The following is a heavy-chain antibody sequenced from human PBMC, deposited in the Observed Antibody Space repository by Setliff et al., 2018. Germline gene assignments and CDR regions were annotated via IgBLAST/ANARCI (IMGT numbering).Heavy chain of an antibody. D-gene: IGHD2-8*01. J-gene: IGHJ6*02. V-gene: IGHV4-61*02. CDR1: GASLRSGSNY. CDR2: IYTDGTT. Sequence: TLSLTCTVSGASLRSGSNYWGWFRQPAGKGLEWIGRIYTDGTTNYNPSLKSRVSISTDTSMNHFSLRMTSVSAADTAVYYCAKEHVVISFVTNTHHHYGMDVWGQGATVTVSS. CDR3: AKEHVVISFVTNTHHHYGMDV.